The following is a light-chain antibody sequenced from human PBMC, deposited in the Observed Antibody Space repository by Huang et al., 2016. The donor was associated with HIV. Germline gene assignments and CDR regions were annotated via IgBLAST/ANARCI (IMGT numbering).Light chain of an antibody. Sequence: DIVMTQSPDSLAVSLGERATINCKSIQSLLYSSNNKNYLAWYQQKPGQPPKLLIYWASPRESGVPDRFSGSGSETDFTLTISSLQAEDVAVYYCHQYYATGTFGQGTKVEI. CDR1: QSLLYSSNNKNY. V-gene: IGKV4-1*01. CDR3: HQYYATGT. J-gene: IGKJ1*01. CDR2: WAS.